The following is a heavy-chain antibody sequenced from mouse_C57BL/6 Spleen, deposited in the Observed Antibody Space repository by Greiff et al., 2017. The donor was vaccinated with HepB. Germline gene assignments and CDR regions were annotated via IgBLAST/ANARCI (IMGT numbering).Heavy chain of an antibody. CDR2: IDPENGDT. Sequence: VQLQHSGAELVRPGASVKLSCTASGFNIKDDYMHWVKQRPEQGLEWIGWIDPENGDTEYASKFQGKATITADTSSNTAYLQLSSLTSEDTAVYYCTTTEGFAYWGQGTLVTVSA. D-gene: IGHD1-1*01. CDR3: TTTEGFAY. J-gene: IGHJ3*01. CDR1: GFNIKDDY. V-gene: IGHV14-4*01.